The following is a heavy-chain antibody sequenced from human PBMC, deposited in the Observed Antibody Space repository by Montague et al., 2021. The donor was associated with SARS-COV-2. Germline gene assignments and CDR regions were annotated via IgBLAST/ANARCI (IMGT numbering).Heavy chain of an antibody. CDR3: ARGYYGSGHLVYYYYYGMDV. Sequence: SLRLSCAASGFTFSSYGMHWVRQAPGKGLEWVAVIWYDGSNKYYADSVKGRFTISRDNSKNTLYLQMNSLRAEDTAVYYCARGYYGSGHLVYYYYYGMDVWGQGPTFPVPS. V-gene: IGHV3-33*01. J-gene: IGHJ6*02. CDR1: GFTFSSYG. CDR2: IWYDGSNK. D-gene: IGHD3-10*01.